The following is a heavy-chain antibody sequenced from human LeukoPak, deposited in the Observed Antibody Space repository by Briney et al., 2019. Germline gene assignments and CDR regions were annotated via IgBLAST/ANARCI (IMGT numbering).Heavy chain of an antibody. J-gene: IGHJ4*02. CDR2: IYHSGNT. CDR3: AREGDYDILTGYYFIDS. CDR1: GGSISSGNW. Sequence: SGTLSLTCAVSGGSISSGNWWSWVRQPPGKGLEWIGEIYHSGNTNYNPSLKGRVTISVDWSKNHFSLKLSSVTAADTAVYCCAREGDYDILTGYYFIDSWGQGTLVTVSS. D-gene: IGHD3-9*01. V-gene: IGHV4-4*01.